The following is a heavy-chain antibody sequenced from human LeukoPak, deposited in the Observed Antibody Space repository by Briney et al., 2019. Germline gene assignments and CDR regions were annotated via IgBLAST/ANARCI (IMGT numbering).Heavy chain of an antibody. V-gene: IGHV3-30*03. J-gene: IGHJ4*02. D-gene: IGHD6-13*01. Sequence: GGSLRLSCAASGFTSTAYGFHWARQAPGKGLEWVAVISNDGSSQYYADSVKGRFTISRDDSKNTLFLQMNSLRGEDTAVYYCATTAAANSYWGQGALVTVSS. CDR2: ISNDGSSQ. CDR3: ATTAAANSY. CDR1: GFTSTAYG.